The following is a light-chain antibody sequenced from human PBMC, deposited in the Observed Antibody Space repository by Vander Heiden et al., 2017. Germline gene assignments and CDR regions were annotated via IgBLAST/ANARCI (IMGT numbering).Light chain of an antibody. J-gene: IGKJ1*01. V-gene: IGKV1-39*01. CDR1: QSIRKY. CDR2: GAS. CDR3: QQSDSNSWT. Sequence: DIQMTQSPSSVSASVGDRVTITCRASQSIRKYLNWYEQKPGKAPKLLIFGASSLQSGVPSTFSGSGSGTDFTLTISRRQPEDVATYYCQQSDSNSWTFGQGTKVEIK.